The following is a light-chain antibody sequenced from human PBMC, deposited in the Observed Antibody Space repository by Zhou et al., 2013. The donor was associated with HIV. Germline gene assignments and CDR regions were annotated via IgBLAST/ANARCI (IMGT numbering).Light chain of an antibody. CDR2: HVS. J-gene: IGKJ4*01. CDR1: QTISNW. V-gene: IGKV1-5*03. CDR3: QQTYSVHVT. Sequence: DIQMTQSPSTLSASVGDRVTITCRASQTISNWLAWYQQKPGKAPKLLLYHVSNLHTGVTPRFNASGSGTDFALTIGSLQPEDFATYYCQQTYSVHVTFGGGTKV.